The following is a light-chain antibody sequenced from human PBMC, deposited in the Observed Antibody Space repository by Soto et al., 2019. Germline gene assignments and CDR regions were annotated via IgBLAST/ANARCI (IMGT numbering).Light chain of an antibody. CDR1: SSNIGNNY. CDR2: DNN. Sequence: QAVVTQPPSVSXXPGQKVTISCSGSSSNIGNNYVSWYQQLPGTAPKLLIYDNNKRPSGIPDRFSGSKSGTSATLGITGLQTGDEADYYCGTWDSSLSAVVFGGGTKLTVL. V-gene: IGLV1-51*01. J-gene: IGLJ2*01. CDR3: GTWDSSLSAVV.